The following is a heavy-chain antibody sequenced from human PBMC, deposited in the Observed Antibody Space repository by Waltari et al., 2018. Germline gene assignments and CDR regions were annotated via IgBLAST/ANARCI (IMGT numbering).Heavy chain of an antibody. CDR3: AREGYCTGGVCFDDAFDI. J-gene: IGHJ3*02. CDR1: GYTFTGYY. CDR2: INPNRGGT. D-gene: IGHD2-8*02. Sequence: QVQLVQSGAEVKKPGASVKVSCKASGYTFTGYYMHWVRQAPGQGLEWMGRINPNRGGTNYAQKVQGRVTMTRDTSISTAYMELSRLRSDDTAVYYCAREGYCTGGVCFDDAFDIWGQGTMVTVSS. V-gene: IGHV1-2*06.